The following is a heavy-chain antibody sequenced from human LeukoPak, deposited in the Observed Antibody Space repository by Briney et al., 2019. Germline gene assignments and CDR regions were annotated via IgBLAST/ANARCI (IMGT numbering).Heavy chain of an antibody. V-gene: IGHV3-48*01. D-gene: IGHD3-10*01. CDR3: ARGRLVSRREYNWFDP. CDR1: GFTFSSYS. J-gene: IGHJ5*02. CDR2: ISSSSSTI. Sequence: GGSLRLSCAASGFTFSSYSMNWVRQAPGKGPEWVSYISSSSSTIYYADSVKGRFTISRDNAKNSLYLQMNSLRAEDTAVYYCARGRLVSRREYNWFDPWGQGTLVTVSS.